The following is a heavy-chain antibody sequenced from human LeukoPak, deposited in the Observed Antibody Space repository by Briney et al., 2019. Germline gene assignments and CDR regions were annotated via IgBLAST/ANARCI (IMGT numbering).Heavy chain of an antibody. CDR2: IDWNSDNI. V-gene: IGHV3-9*01. J-gene: IGHJ4*02. CDR3: AKDTDPWTHRGFDY. Sequence: GRSLRLSCAASEFTFENFAMHWVRQVPGKGLEWVSGIDWNSDNIDYADSVKGRFTISRDNAKNSLFLQMNNLRAEDTALYYCAKDTDPWTHRGFDYWGQGTLVTVSS. D-gene: IGHD3/OR15-3a*01. CDR1: EFTFENFA.